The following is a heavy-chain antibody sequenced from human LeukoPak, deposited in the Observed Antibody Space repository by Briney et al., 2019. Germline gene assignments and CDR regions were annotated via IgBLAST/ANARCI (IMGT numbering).Heavy chain of an antibody. Sequence: GESLKISCKGSGYSFTSYWIGWVRQMPGKGLEWVGIIYPGDSDTRYSPSFQGQVTISADKSISTAYLQWSSLKASDTAMYYCARGEAYCGGDCYPYYFDYWAREPWSPSPQ. CDR1: GYSFTSYW. CDR2: IYPGDSDT. D-gene: IGHD2-21*02. CDR3: ARGEAYCGGDCYPYYFDY. V-gene: IGHV5-51*01. J-gene: IGHJ4*02.